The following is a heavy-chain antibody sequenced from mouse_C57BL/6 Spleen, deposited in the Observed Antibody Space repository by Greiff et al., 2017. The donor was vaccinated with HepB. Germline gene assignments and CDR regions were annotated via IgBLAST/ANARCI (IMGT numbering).Heavy chain of an antibody. CDR1: GYTFTDYY. CDR3: ARPYYYGSRSLDY. CDR2: INPNNGGT. D-gene: IGHD1-1*01. J-gene: IGHJ2*01. Sequence: EVQLQQSGPELVKPGASVKISCKASGYTFTDYYMNWVKQSHGKSLEWIGDINPNNGGTSYNQKFKGKATLTVDKSSSTAYMELRSLTSEDSAVYYCARPYYYGSRSLDYWGQGTTLTVSS. V-gene: IGHV1-26*01.